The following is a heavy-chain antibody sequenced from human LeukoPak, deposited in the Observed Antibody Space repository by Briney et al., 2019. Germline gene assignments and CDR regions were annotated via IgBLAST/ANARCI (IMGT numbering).Heavy chain of an antibody. CDR1: GYSFTSYW. D-gene: IGHD3-22*01. CDR2: IYPGDSDT. J-gene: IGHJ4*02. V-gene: IGHV5-51*01. CDR3: ARDSDDSSGYYPNFDY. Sequence: GESLKISCKGSGYSFTSYWIGWVRQMPGKGLEWMGIIYPGDSDTRYSPSFQGQVSISADKSISTAYLQWSSLKASDTAMYYCARDSDDSSGYYPNFDYWGQGTLVTVSS.